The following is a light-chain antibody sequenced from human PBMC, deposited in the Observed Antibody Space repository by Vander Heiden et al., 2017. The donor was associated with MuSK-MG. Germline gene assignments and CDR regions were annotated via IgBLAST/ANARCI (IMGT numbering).Light chain of an antibody. V-gene: IGLV3-9*01. Sequence: SYEVSQPLSVSVALGQTATITCGGNNIGSKTVHWCQQKPAQAPVVGIYRDSNRPSGIPERFYGSNSATKATLTIRRAEDWYHADYYCQVYDSSTWIFGGGTKLTVL. CDR1: NIGSKT. J-gene: IGLJ2*01. CDR3: QVYDSSTWI. CDR2: RDS.